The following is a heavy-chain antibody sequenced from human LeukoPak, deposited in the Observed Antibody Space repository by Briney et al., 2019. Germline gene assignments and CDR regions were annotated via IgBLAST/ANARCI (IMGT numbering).Heavy chain of an antibody. Sequence: GGSLSLSCAASGFTFSRYDMHWVRQTTGKGLEWVSAIGTAGDTYYPGSVQGRFTISRESAKNSLYLQMNSLRAGDTAVYYCARAVVRGVTPDSYNYYGMDVWGQGTTVTVSS. J-gene: IGHJ6*02. D-gene: IGHD3-10*01. CDR3: ARAVVRGVTPDSYNYYGMDV. CDR1: GFTFSRYD. V-gene: IGHV3-13*04. CDR2: IGTAGDT.